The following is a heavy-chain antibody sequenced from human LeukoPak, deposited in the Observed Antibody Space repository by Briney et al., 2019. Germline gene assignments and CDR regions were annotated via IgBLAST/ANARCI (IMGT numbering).Heavy chain of an antibody. CDR3: ARQFGDYFDY. CDR2: IYYSGST. Sequence: PSETLSLTCSVSGASTIAYYWSWIRQPPGKGLEWIGYIYYSGSTNYNPSLKSRVTISVDTSKNQFSLKLSSVTAADTAVYYCARQFGDYFDYWGQGTLVTVSS. J-gene: IGHJ4*02. V-gene: IGHV4-59*08. CDR1: GASTIAYY. D-gene: IGHD3-16*01.